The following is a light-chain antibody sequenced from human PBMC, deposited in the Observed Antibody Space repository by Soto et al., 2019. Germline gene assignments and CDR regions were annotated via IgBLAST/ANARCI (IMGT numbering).Light chain of an antibody. J-gene: IGLJ3*02. CDR1: SSNIGRTN. V-gene: IGLV1-44*01. CDR2: TNT. Sequence: QSVLTQPPSASGTPGQRVTISCSGGSSNIGRTNVNWYQQLPGTAPKLLIYTNTQRPSGVPDRFSGSKSGTSASLAISGLQSEDEADYYCATWDDSLNGPVFGGGTAVTVL. CDR3: ATWDDSLNGPV.